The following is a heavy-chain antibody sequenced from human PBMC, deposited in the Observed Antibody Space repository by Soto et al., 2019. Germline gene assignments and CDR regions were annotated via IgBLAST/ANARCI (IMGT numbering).Heavy chain of an antibody. Sequence: SVKVSCKASAGTFSSYAISWVRQAPGQGLEWMGGIIPIFGTANYAQKFQGRVTITADESTSTAYMELSSLRSEDTAVYYCARGEGIYCGGDCYSVAQTFDYWGQGTLVTVSS. CDR1: AGTFSSYA. CDR3: ARGEGIYCGGDCYSVAQTFDY. V-gene: IGHV1-69*13. D-gene: IGHD2-21*02. CDR2: IIPIFGTA. J-gene: IGHJ4*02.